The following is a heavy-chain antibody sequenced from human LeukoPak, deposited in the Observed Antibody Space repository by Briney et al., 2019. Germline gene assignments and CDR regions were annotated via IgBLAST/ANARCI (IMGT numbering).Heavy chain of an antibody. CDR1: GFTFSSYA. V-gene: IGHV3-30-3*01. J-gene: IGHJ3*01. Sequence: PGGSLRLSCAASGFTFSSYAMHWVRQAPGKGLEWVAVISYDGSNKYYADSVKGRFTISRDNSKNTLYLQMNSLRAEDTAVYYCARDLEEYYYDSSGYPTWGQGTMVTVSS. CDR2: ISYDGSNK. D-gene: IGHD3-22*01. CDR3: ARDLEEYYYDSSGYPT.